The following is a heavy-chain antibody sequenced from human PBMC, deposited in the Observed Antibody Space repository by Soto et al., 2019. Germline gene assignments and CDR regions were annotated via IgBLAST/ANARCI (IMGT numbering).Heavy chain of an antibody. CDR2: VHHSWGS. V-gene: IGHV4-59*08. J-gene: IGHJ6*02. Sequence: QVQLQESGPGLVKPSETLSLSCTVSGGSISSYYWSWFRQSPGKRMEWIGYVHHSWGSSYNPSLQSRAAISLDTSKSQSSLKVTSVTATDTAVYYCARQGFGPLHGLVDVWGQGTTVTVSS. CDR3: ARQGFGPLHGLVDV. D-gene: IGHD3-10*01. CDR1: GGSISSYY.